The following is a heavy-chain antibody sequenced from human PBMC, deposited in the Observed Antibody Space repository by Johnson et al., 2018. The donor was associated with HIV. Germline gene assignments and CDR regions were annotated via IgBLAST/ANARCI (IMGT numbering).Heavy chain of an antibody. Sequence: VQLVESGGGLIQPGGSLRLSCAASGFTFSSYWMHWVRQGPGKGLVWVSRINSDGSSTRYADYVKGRITISRDNAKNTLYLQMNSLRAEDTAVYYCARGRKTVTTVRPSAFDIWGQGTLVTVSS. V-gene: IGHV3-74*02. CDR3: ARGRKTVTTVRPSAFDI. J-gene: IGHJ3*02. CDR2: INSDGSST. CDR1: GFTFSSYW. D-gene: IGHD4-17*01.